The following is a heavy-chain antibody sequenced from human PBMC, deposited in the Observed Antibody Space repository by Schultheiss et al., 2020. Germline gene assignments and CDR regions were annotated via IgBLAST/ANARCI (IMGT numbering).Heavy chain of an antibody. CDR1: GGSINSGDYY. CDR2: IYTTGDT. D-gene: IGHD3-10*01. CDR3: ARERVEVRFWLGDISSQENYYYYYPVGV. J-gene: IGHJ6*02. V-gene: IGHV4-61*02. Sequence: SETLSLTFTVSGGSINSGDYYWSWIRLPAGKGLELIGRIYTTGDTNYNPSLLSRVTISLDASKNQFSLRLSSVTAADTAVYYCARERVEVRFWLGDISSQENYYYYYPVGVWGRGTTVTVTS.